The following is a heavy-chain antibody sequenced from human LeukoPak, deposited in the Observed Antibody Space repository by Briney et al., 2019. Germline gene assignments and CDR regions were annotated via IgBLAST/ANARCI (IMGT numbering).Heavy chain of an antibody. CDR2: IYTCGST. D-gene: IGHD3-3*01. CDR1: GGSISSYY. V-gene: IGHV4-4*07. J-gene: IGHJ6*02. Sequence: PSEILSLTCTVSGGSISSYYWSWMRQPAGKGLEWIGRIYTCGSTNYNPSLKSRVTMSVDTSKNQFSLKLSSVTAADTAVYYCASDTLKYYDFWSGYPKALYYYYGMDVWGQGTTVTVSS. CDR3: ASDTLKYYDFWSGYPKALYYYYGMDV.